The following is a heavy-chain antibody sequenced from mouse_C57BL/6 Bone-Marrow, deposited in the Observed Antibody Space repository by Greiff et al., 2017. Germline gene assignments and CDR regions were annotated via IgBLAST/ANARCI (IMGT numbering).Heavy chain of an antibody. Sequence: VQRVESGPGLVQPSQSLSITCTVSGFSLTSYGVHWVRQSPGKGLEWLGVIWRGGSTDYNAAFMSRLSITKDNSKSQVFFKMNSLQADDTAIYYCAKKKDYGSSYGWYFDVWGTGTTVTVSS. V-gene: IGHV2-5*01. CDR1: GFSLTSYG. CDR3: AKKKDYGSSYGWYFDV. J-gene: IGHJ1*03. D-gene: IGHD1-1*01. CDR2: IWRGGST.